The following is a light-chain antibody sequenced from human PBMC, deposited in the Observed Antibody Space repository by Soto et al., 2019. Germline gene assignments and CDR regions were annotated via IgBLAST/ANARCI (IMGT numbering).Light chain of an antibody. V-gene: IGKV1-27*01. CDR2: SAS. CDR1: QGISNY. CDR3: QHYNNAPYT. J-gene: IGKJ2*01. Sequence: DIQMTQSPSSLSASVGDRVTITCRASQGISNYLAWYQQKPGKVPKLLIYSASTLQSGVPSLFSGSGSGTDFTLTISILEPEDVATYYCQHYNNAPYTFGQGTKLEIK.